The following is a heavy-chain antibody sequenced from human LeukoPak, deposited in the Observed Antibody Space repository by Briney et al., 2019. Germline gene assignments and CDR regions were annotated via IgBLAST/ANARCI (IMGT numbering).Heavy chain of an antibody. Sequence: PSETPSLTCTVSGGSISSSSYYWGWIRQPPGKGLEWIGSIYYSGSTYYNPSLKSRVTISVDTSKNQFSLKLSSVTAADTAVYYCAREGGSGSYYEYWGQGTLVTVSS. CDR1: GGSISSSSYY. J-gene: IGHJ4*02. D-gene: IGHD1-26*01. CDR2: IYYSGST. CDR3: AREGGSGSYYEY. V-gene: IGHV4-39*02.